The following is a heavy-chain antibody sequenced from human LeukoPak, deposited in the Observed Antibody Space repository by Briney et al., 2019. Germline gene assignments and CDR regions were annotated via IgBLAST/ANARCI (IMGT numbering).Heavy chain of an antibody. CDR2: ISGSGGNT. CDR1: GFTFSSYG. Sequence: GGSLRLSCAASGFTFSSYGMSWVRQAPGKGLKWVSAISGSGGNTYYADSVRGRFTISRDNSKNTLYLQMNSLRAEDTAVYFCAKDWYSSSWYDPIPSRFDPWGQGTLVTVSS. CDR3: AKDWYSSSWYDPIPSRFDP. D-gene: IGHD6-13*01. V-gene: IGHV3-23*01. J-gene: IGHJ5*02.